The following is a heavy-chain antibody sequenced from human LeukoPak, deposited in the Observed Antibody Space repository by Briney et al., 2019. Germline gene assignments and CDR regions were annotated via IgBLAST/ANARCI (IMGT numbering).Heavy chain of an antibody. Sequence: GGSLRLSCATSGFTFSTSDMHWVRQAPGRGLEWVSFIQYDGSRKNYVDSVKGRFTISRDNSKNTLYLQMFSLRPEDTAVYFCAKDLILWGQGTVVTVSS. CDR1: GFTFSTSD. CDR3: AKDLIL. V-gene: IGHV3-30*02. J-gene: IGHJ3*01. CDR2: IQYDGSRK.